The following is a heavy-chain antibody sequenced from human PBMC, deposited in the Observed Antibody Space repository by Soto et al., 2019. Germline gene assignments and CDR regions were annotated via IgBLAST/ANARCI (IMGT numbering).Heavy chain of an antibody. CDR1: GFMFSAYW. V-gene: IGHV3-7*01. CDR2: IHGDGGKI. D-gene: IGHD5-18*01. J-gene: IGHJ4*02. Sequence: EVQLVESGGGLVQPGGSLRLSCAASGFMFSAYWMSWVRQAPWKGLEWVANIHGDGGKIYYVDSVKGRFTISRDNAKRSLYLQMKSLRAEDTAVYYCARDFYGGYTYGPGDYWGQGALVAVSS. CDR3: ARDFYGGYTYGPGDY.